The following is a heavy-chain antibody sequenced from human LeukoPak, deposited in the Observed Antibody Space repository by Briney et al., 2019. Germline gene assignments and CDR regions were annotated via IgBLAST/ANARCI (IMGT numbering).Heavy chain of an antibody. D-gene: IGHD4-17*01. V-gene: IGHV3-7*03. CDR1: GLTFSSYA. J-gene: IGHJ4*02. Sequence: GGSLRFSCAASGLTFSSYAMSWVRQAPGKGREWVANIKQDGSEKYCVDSVKGRFTISRDNAKNSLYLQMNSLRAEDTAVYYCASLEYGDYYFDYWGQGTLVTVSS. CDR2: IKQDGSEK. CDR3: ASLEYGDYYFDY.